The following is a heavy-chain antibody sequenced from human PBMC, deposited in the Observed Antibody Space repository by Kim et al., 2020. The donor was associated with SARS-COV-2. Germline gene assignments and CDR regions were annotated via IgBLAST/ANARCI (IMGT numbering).Heavy chain of an antibody. Sequence: GGSLRLSCAASGFTFSSYAMHWVRQAPGKGLEWVAVISYDGSNKYYADSVKGRFTISRDNSKNTLYLQMNSLRAEDTAGYYCARDLRDGYNQYYYYGMDVWGQGTTVTVSS. V-gene: IGHV3-30-3*01. CDR3: ARDLRDGYNQYYYYGMDV. CDR1: GFTFSSYA. D-gene: IGHD5-12*01. J-gene: IGHJ6*02. CDR2: ISYDGSNK.